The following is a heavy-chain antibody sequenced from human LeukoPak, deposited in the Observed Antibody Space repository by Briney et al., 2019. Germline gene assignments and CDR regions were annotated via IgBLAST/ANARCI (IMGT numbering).Heavy chain of an antibody. CDR1: GGSFSGYY. Sequence: PSETLSLTCAVYGGSFSGYYWSWIRQPPGKGLERIGEINHSGSTNYNPSLKSRVTISVDTSKNQFSLKLSSVTAADTAVYYCARHLGGRYFDWHKGFDYWGQGTLVTVSS. D-gene: IGHD3-9*01. CDR3: ARHLGGRYFDWHKGFDY. J-gene: IGHJ4*02. V-gene: IGHV4-34*01. CDR2: INHSGST.